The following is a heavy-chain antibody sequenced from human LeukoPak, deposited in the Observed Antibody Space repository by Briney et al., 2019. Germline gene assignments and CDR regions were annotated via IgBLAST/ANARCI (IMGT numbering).Heavy chain of an antibody. Sequence: ASVKVSCKASGYTFTGYYMHWVRQAPGQGLEWMGGFDPEDGETIYAQKFQGRVTMTEDTSTDTAYMELSSLRSEDTAVYYCATEGEPDYGDYHDAFDIWGQGTMVTVSS. CDR1: GYTFTGYY. J-gene: IGHJ3*02. V-gene: IGHV1-24*01. CDR2: FDPEDGET. CDR3: ATEGEPDYGDYHDAFDI. D-gene: IGHD4-17*01.